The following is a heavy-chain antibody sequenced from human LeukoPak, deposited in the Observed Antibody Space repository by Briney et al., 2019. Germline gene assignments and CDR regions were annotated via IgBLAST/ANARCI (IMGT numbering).Heavy chain of an antibody. CDR3: AREENYDFWSGYYYY. CDR2: ISSSGSTI. Sequence: PGGSLRLSCAASGFTFSSYEMNWVRQAPGKGQEWVSYISSSGSTIYYADSVKGRFSISRDNAKNSLFLQMNSLRAEDTAVYYCAREENYDFWSGYYYYWGQGTLVTVSS. J-gene: IGHJ4*02. D-gene: IGHD3-3*01. V-gene: IGHV3-48*03. CDR1: GFTFSSYE.